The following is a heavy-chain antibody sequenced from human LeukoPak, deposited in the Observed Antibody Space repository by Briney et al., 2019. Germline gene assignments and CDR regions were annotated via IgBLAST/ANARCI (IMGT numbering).Heavy chain of an antibody. V-gene: IGHV4-61*02. CDR1: GGSISSGTYF. CDR3: ARGDYDILWYPFDY. D-gene: IGHD3-9*01. J-gene: IGHJ4*02. Sequence: PSETLSLTCSVSGGSISSGTYFWSWIRQPAGKGLEWIGRIYSTVNTVYNPYSPVNTIYKPSLKSRVTMSVDTSKNQFYLNLRSVTAADTAVYYCARGDYDILWYPFDYWGQGTLVTVSS.